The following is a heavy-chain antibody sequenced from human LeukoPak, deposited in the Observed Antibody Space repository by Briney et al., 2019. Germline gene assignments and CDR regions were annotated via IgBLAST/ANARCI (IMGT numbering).Heavy chain of an antibody. CDR1: GYTFTGYY. J-gene: IGHJ3*02. D-gene: IGHD3-10*01. CDR3: ASLEYGSGSYYRDDAFDI. Sequence: GASVKVSCKASGYTFTGYYMHWVRQAPGQGLEWMGWINPNSGGTNYAQKFQGRVTKTRDTSISTAYMELSRLRSDDTAVYYCASLEYGSGSYYRDDAFDIWGQGTMVTVSS. V-gene: IGHV1-2*02. CDR2: INPNSGGT.